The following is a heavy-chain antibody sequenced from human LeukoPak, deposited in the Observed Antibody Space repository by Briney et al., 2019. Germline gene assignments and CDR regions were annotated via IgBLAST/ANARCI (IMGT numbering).Heavy chain of an antibody. Sequence: GGSLRLSCAASGFTFSSYSMNWVRQAPGKGLEWVAALLFDGVTKHYSDSVKGRFTISRDDSQNTLFLQMNSLRAEDTAVYYCPEFPWGQGTLVTVSS. CDR2: LLFDGVTK. D-gene: IGHD3-10*01. V-gene: IGHV3-30*03. CDR1: GFTFSSYS. CDR3: PEFP. J-gene: IGHJ5*02.